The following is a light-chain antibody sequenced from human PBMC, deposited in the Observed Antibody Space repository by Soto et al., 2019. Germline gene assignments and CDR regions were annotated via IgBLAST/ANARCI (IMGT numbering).Light chain of an antibody. CDR3: QQYFGTFPP. CDR1: QSVLYSSNNKKY. J-gene: IGKJ4*01. Sequence: DIVMTQSPDSLAVSLGERATINCKSSQSVLYSSNNKKYLAWYQQRPGQPTKLHIHWASTRQSGVPDRFSGSGSGINFTLTNSSLHAEDVAVYYCQQYFGTFPPFSGGTKVEIK. V-gene: IGKV4-1*01. CDR2: WAS.